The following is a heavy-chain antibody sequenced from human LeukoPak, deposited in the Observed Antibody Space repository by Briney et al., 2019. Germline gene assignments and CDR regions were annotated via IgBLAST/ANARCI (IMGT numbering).Heavy chain of an antibody. CDR3: AKGSLSQQQLDDY. CDR2: ISYDGSNK. CDR1: GFTFSSYA. J-gene: IGHJ4*02. D-gene: IGHD6-13*01. Sequence: PGGSLRLSCAASGFTFSSYAMHWVRQAPGKGLEWVAVISYDGSNKYYADSVKGRFTISRDNSKNTLYLQMNSLRAEDTAVYYCAKGSLSQQQLDDYWGQGTLVTVSS. V-gene: IGHV3-30-3*01.